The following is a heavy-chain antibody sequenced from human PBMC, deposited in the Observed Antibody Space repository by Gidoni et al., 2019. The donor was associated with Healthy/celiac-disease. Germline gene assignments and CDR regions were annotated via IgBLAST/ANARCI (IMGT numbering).Heavy chain of an antibody. CDR3: ARDRCSSTSCYRSYYYYGMDV. CDR2: ISYDGSNK. D-gene: IGHD2-2*02. V-gene: IGHV3-30*01. Sequence: QVQLVESGGGVVQPGRSLRLSCAASGFTFSSYAMHWVRQAPGKGLEWVAVISYDGSNKYYADSVKGRFTISRDNSKNTLYLQMNSLRAEDTAVYYCARDRCSSTSCYRSYYYYGMDVWGQGTTVTVSS. J-gene: IGHJ6*02. CDR1: GFTFSSYA.